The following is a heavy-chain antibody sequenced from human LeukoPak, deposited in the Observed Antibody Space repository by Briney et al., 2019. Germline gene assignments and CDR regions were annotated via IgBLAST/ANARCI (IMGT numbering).Heavy chain of an antibody. D-gene: IGHD6-19*01. CDR1: GFTFNKSW. V-gene: IGHV3-7*01. CDR2: IKEDGTQK. Sequence: GGSLRLSCAASGFTFNKSWMSWVRQAPGKGPEWVANIKEDGTQKYYVDSVRGRFTISRDNAENSLYLQMNSLRDEDTAVYYCARVTRSGWYDYWGQGTLVTVSS. J-gene: IGHJ4*02. CDR3: ARVTRSGWYDY.